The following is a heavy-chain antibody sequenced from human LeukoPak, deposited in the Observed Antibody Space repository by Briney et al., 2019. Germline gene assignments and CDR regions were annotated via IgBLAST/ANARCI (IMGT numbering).Heavy chain of an antibody. D-gene: IGHD4-23*01. V-gene: IGHV3-30*02. CDR2: IRYDGSDK. Sequence: GGSLRLSCAASGFTFSSYGMHWVRQAPGKGLEWVAFIRYDGSDKYYADSVKGRFTISRDNSKNTLYLQMNSLRAEDTAVYYCARGDYGGNSFDYWGQGTLVTVSS. CDR3: ARGDYGGNSFDY. CDR1: GFTFSSYG. J-gene: IGHJ4*02.